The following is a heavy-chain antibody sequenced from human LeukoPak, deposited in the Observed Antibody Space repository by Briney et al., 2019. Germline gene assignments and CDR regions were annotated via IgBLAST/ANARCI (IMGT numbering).Heavy chain of an antibody. J-gene: IGHJ4*02. CDR2: IYYSGST. CDR3: ARAVFPAAISHEYYFDY. Sequence: SETLSLTCTVSGGSISSSSYYWAWIRQPPGKGLEWIGSIYYSGSTYYNPSLKSRVTISVDTSKNQFSLKLSSVTAADTAVYYCARAVFPAAISHEYYFDYWGQGTLVTVSS. D-gene: IGHD2-2*02. CDR1: GGSISSSSYY. V-gene: IGHV4-39*07.